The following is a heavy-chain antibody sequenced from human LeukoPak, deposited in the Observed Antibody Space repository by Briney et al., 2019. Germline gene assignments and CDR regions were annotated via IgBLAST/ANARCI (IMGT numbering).Heavy chain of an antibody. CDR3: AAQYYYDSSSSYYFDY. J-gene: IGHJ4*02. D-gene: IGHD3-22*01. V-gene: IGHV4-61*02. CDR1: GGSISSGSYY. Sequence: SETLSLTCTVSGGSISSGSYYWSWIRQPAGTGLEWIGRIYTSGSTNYNPSLKSRVTISVDTSKNQFSLKLSSVTAADTAVYYCAAQYYYDSSSSYYFDYWGQGTLVTVSS. CDR2: IYTSGST.